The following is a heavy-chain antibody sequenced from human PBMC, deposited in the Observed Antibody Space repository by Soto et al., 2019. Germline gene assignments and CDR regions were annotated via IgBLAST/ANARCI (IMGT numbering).Heavy chain of an antibody. Sequence: QVQLVESGGGVVQPGKSLRLFCAASGFTFSTYGMHWVRQAPGKGLEWVAVIWYDGSNKYHGDSLKGRFTISRDNSKNTLYLQINNLRAEDTAVYYCGRDGALGDTAVVDSWGQGTQVTVSS. CDR2: IWYDGSNK. CDR3: GRDGALGDTAVVDS. D-gene: IGHD5-18*01. J-gene: IGHJ4*02. V-gene: IGHV3-33*01. CDR1: GFTFSTYG.